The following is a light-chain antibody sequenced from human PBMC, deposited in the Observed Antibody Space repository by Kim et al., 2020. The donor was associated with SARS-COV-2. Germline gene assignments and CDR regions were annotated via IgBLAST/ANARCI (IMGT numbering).Light chain of an antibody. Sequence: PGGAGTVTGGSSAGAVTSGHYPYRFQQNPGQAPRTLIYHTSNKQSWTPARFSGSLVGGKAALTLSGAQPEDEDEYYCLLSYSGARVFGGGTQLTVL. CDR1: AGAVTSGHY. CDR3: LLSYSGARV. V-gene: IGLV7-46*01. J-gene: IGLJ3*02. CDR2: HTS.